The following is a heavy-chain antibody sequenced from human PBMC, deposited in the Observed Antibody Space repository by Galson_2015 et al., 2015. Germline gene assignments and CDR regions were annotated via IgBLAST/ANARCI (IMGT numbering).Heavy chain of an antibody. CDR3: AKDRFTPLGLTQYYYVMDV. D-gene: IGHD1-14*01. CDR1: GFIFGTYA. J-gene: IGHJ6*02. V-gene: IGHV3-23*01. CDR2: ISRSGGRT. Sequence: SLRLSCAASGFIFGTYAMTWVRQAPGKGLEWVSTISRSGGRTYYPDSVKGRFTISRDNSNNTVYLQMNRLRDEDTAVYYCAKDRFTPLGLTQYYYVMDVWGQG.